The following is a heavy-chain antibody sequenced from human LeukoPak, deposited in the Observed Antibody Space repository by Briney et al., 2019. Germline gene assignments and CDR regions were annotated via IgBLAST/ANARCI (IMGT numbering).Heavy chain of an antibody. J-gene: IGHJ6*03. CDR3: ARRTYYYDSSGYSDYYYYMDV. Sequence: GASVKVSCKASGYTFTSYDINWVRQATGQGLEWMGWMNPNSGNTGYAQRFQGRVTITRNTSISTAYMELSSLRSEDTAVYYCARRTYYYDSSGYSDYYYYMDVWGKGTTVTVSS. D-gene: IGHD3-22*01. CDR1: GYTFTSYD. CDR2: MNPNSGNT. V-gene: IGHV1-8*03.